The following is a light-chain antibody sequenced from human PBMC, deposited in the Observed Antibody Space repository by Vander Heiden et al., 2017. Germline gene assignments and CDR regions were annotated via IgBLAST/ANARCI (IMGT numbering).Light chain of an antibody. Sequence: DIVVTQSPLSLPVTPGEPASISCRSSQSLLHSNGYIYLDWYLQKPGQSPQLLIYLGSNRASGVPDRFSGSGSGTDFTLKISRVEAEDVGVYYCMQALQTPRTFGQGTKLEIK. CDR3: MQALQTPRT. J-gene: IGKJ2*01. CDR1: QSLLHSNGYIY. CDR2: LGS. V-gene: IGKV2-28*01.